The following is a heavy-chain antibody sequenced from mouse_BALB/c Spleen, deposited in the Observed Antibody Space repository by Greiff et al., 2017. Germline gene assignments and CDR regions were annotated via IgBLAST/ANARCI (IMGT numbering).Heavy chain of an antibody. J-gene: IGHJ4*01. CDR3: ARQAHYYAMDY. CDR2: IDPENGNT. D-gene: IGHD3-2*02. V-gene: IGHV14-1*02. Sequence: EVQLQQSGAELVRPGALVKLSCKASGFNIKDYYMHWVKQRPEQGLEWIGWIDPENGNTIYDPKFQGKASITADTSSNTAYLQLSSLTSEDTAVYYCARQAHYYAMDYWGQGTSVTVSS. CDR1: GFNIKDYY.